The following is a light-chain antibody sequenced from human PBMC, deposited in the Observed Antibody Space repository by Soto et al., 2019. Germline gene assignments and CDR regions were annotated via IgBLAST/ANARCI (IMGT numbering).Light chain of an antibody. V-gene: IGLV1-44*01. J-gene: IGLJ2*01. CDR1: SSNIGSNT. CDR3: AAWDDSLSGL. Sequence: QPVLTQPPSASGTPGQRITISCSGSSSNIGSNTVNWYQQLPGTAPKLLIYSNNQRPSGVPDRFSGSKSGTSASLAISGLQSEDEADYYCAAWDDSLSGLFGGGTKVTV. CDR2: SNN.